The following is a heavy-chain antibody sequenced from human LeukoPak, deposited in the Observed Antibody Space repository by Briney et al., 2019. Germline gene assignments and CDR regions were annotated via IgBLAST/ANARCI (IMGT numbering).Heavy chain of an antibody. CDR2: VSDNGGSR. J-gene: IGHJ4*02. D-gene: IGHD6-19*01. CDR3: ATGTINSGWGY. CDR1: GFTFSSYA. Sequence: QSGGSLRLSCAASGFTFSSYAMSWVRQAPGKGLEWVSAVSDNGGSRLYADSVKGRFLISRDNSRNTVFLYMDSLRVEDTAVYFCATGTINSGWGYWGQGTPVTVSS. V-gene: IGHV3-23*01.